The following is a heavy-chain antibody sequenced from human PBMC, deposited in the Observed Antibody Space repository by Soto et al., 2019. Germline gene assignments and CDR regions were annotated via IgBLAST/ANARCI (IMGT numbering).Heavy chain of an antibody. Sequence: SETLSLTCAVYGGSFSGYYWSWIRQPPGKGLEWIGEINHSGSTNYNPSLKSRVTISVDTSKNQFSLKLSSVTAADTAVYYCARVDYDFWSGYFWGQGTLVTVSP. J-gene: IGHJ4*02. CDR1: GGSFSGYY. D-gene: IGHD3-3*01. V-gene: IGHV4-34*01. CDR3: ARVDYDFWSGYF. CDR2: INHSGST.